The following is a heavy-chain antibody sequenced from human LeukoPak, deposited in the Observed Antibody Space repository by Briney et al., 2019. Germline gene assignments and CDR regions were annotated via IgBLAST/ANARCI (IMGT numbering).Heavy chain of an antibody. V-gene: IGHV3-74*01. CDR3: ARDQGYYSVPGY. D-gene: IGHD3-22*01. Sequence: PGGSLRLSCAASGFTFSSYWMHWVRQAPGKGPVWVARIRSDGSSTDYADSVKGRFTISRDNAKNTLYLQMNSLRAEDTAVYYCARDQGYYSVPGYWGQGTLVTVSS. J-gene: IGHJ4*02. CDR1: GFTFSSYW. CDR2: IRSDGSST.